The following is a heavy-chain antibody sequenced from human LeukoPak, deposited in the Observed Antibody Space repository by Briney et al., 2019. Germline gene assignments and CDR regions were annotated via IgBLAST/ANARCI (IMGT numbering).Heavy chain of an antibody. Sequence: GGSLRLSCIASGFTFSAYTMAWVRQAQGGGLEWVSAIGGDGGGTFYADSVKGRFAISRDNSKSTLYLQMNSLRAEDTAVYYCLKDFGRNLGGPGYWGRGTLVTVSA. J-gene: IGHJ4*02. CDR1: GFTFSAYT. CDR2: IGGDGGGT. V-gene: IGHV3-23*01. CDR3: LKDFGRNLGGPGY. D-gene: IGHD3-10*01.